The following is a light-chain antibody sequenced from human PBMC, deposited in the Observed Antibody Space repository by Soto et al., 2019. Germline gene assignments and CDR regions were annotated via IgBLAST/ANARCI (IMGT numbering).Light chain of an antibody. CDR3: QQYNSYSPA. Sequence: DIQMTQSPSTLSASVGDRVTITCRASQSIRSWLAWYQQRPGKAPKLLIYDASSLQSGVPSRFSGSGSGTEFTLTISSLQPDDFATYYCQQYNSYSPAFGKGTKVEIK. J-gene: IGKJ1*01. CDR2: DAS. CDR1: QSIRSW. V-gene: IGKV1-5*01.